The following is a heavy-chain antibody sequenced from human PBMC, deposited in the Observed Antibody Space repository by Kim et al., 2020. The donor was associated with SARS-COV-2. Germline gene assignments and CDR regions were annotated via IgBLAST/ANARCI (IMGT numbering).Heavy chain of an antibody. V-gene: IGHV1-8*01. D-gene: IGHD2-2*02. CDR2: MNPNSGNT. Sequence: ASVKVSCKASGYTFTSYDINWVRQATGQGLEWMGWMNPNSGNTGYAQKFQGRVTMTRNTSISTAYMELSSLRSEDTAVYYCARVGYCSSTSCYILGYYYYGMDVWGQGTTVTVSS. CDR3: ARVGYCSSTSCYILGYYYYGMDV. J-gene: IGHJ6*02. CDR1: GYTFTSYD.